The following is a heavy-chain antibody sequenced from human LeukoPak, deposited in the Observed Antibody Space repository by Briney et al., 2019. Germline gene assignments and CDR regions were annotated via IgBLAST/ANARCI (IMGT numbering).Heavy chain of an antibody. CDR3: ARDPNGNPDFDY. D-gene: IGHD2-8*01. CDR2: IDSSSYT. CDR1: GFSFSNYG. V-gene: IGHV3-21*05. Sequence: GGSLRLSCKVSGFSFSNYGMDWVRQVPGKGLEWLSFIDSSSYTSYADSVKGRFTISRDNAENSLYLQMSSLTVEDTAVYYCARDPNGNPDFDYWGQGSLVTVSS. J-gene: IGHJ4*02.